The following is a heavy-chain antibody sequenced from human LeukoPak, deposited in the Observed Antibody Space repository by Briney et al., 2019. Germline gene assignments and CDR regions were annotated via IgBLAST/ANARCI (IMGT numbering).Heavy chain of an antibody. V-gene: IGHV1-69*05. CDR2: IIPIFGTA. J-gene: IGHJ6*03. Sequence: ASVKVSCKAFGYTFISYGISWVRQAPGQGLEWMGGIIPIFGTANYAQKFQGRVTITTDESTSTAYMELSSLRSEDTAVYYCARDQRQLGVYYYYMDVWGKGTTVTVSS. CDR1: GYTFISYG. D-gene: IGHD6-6*01. CDR3: ARDQRQLGVYYYYMDV.